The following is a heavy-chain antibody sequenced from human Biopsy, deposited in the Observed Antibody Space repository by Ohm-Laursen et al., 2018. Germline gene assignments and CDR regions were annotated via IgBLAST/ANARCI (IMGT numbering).Heavy chain of an antibody. CDR2: IFKDGNT. V-gene: IGHV4-38-2*01. Sequence: SDTLSLTCAVSGYSISSDYRWGWIRQAPGKTLEWLGNIFKDGNTHYNPSLRSRLIISIDTPKNQFSLMMTSVSGADTAVYFCARVGSGWAPFDKWGPGTLVTVSS. CDR3: ARVGSGWAPFDK. J-gene: IGHJ4*02. CDR1: GYSISSDYR. D-gene: IGHD6-19*01.